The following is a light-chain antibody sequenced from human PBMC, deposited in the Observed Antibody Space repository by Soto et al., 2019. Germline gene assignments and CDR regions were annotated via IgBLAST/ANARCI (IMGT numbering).Light chain of an antibody. J-gene: IGLJ1*01. CDR1: SSDLAIYNY. Sequence: QSALTQPASVSGSPGQSITISCTGTSSDLAIYNYVSWYQQQPGKAPKLMIYQVTNRPSGVSNRFSGSKSGNSASLTISGLQAEDEADYYCSSYTTTNTPYVFGSGTKVTVL. CDR3: SSYTTTNTPYV. CDR2: QVT. V-gene: IGLV2-14*01.